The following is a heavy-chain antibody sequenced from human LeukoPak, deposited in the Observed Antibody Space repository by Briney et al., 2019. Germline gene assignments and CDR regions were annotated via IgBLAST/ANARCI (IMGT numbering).Heavy chain of an antibody. D-gene: IGHD3-10*01. Sequence: GGSLRLSCAASGFTFDDYAMHWVRQAPGKGLEWVSGISWNSGSIGYADSVKGRFTISRDNAKNSLYLQMNSLRAEDTALYYCAKAKRGSPGAPLNYWGQGTLVTVSS. CDR3: AKAKRGSPGAPLNY. CDR1: GFTFDDYA. V-gene: IGHV3-9*01. J-gene: IGHJ4*02. CDR2: ISWNSGSI.